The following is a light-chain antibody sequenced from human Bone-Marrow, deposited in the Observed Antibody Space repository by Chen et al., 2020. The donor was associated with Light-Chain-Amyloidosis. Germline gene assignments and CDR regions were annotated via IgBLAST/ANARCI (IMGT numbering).Light chain of an antibody. V-gene: IGLV3-25*03. J-gene: IGLJ2*01. CDR2: RDT. CDR1: DLPTKY. CDR3: QSADSSGTYAVI. Sequence: SYELTQPPSVSVSPGQTARITCSGDDLPTKYAYWYQQKPGQAPVLVIHRDTERPSGISERCSGSSSGTTATLTISGVQAEDEADYHCQSADSSGTYAVIFGGGTKLTVL.